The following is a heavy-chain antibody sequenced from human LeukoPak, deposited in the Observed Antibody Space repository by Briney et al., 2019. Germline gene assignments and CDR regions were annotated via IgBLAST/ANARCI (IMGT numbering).Heavy chain of an antibody. Sequence: GGSLRLSCAASGLTSNNYAMSWVRQAPGKGLEWVAGISVSGGSTFYADSVKGRFTISRDNSKKTLYLQMNSLRAEDTAVYYCAKGPSGYSSGDNWFDPWGQGTLVTVSS. J-gene: IGHJ5*02. V-gene: IGHV3-23*01. CDR3: AKGPSGYSSGDNWFDP. D-gene: IGHD6-19*01. CDR1: GLTSNNYA. CDR2: ISVSGGST.